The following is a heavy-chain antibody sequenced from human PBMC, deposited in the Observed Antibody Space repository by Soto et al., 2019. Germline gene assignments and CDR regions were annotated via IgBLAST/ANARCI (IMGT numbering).Heavy chain of an antibody. Sequence: PGESLKISCKGSGYSFTSYWIGWVRQMPGKGLEGVGIIYPGDSDTRYGPSFQGEVSISADKSMSAAYLQWSSLNATDTAMYSCAPRQYSDFSSATGGDFDIWGQGTMVAVSS. J-gene: IGHJ3*02. V-gene: IGHV5-51*01. D-gene: IGHD3-3*01. CDR3: APRQYSDFSSATGGDFDI. CDR1: GYSFTSYW. CDR2: IYPGDSDT.